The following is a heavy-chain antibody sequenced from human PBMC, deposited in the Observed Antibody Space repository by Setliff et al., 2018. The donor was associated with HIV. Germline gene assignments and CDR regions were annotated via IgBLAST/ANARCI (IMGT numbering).Heavy chain of an antibody. CDR1: GGSISSNSHY. CDR2: IYYSGNT. V-gene: IGHV4-39*01. Sequence: SETLSLTCTVSGGSISSNSHYWGWIRQPPGKGLEWIGSIYYSGNTYYNPSLKSRVTISVDTSKNQFSLKLRSVTAADTAVYYCAGLGDSGYDFRGYFDYWGQGKLVTVSS. J-gene: IGHJ4*02. D-gene: IGHD5-12*01. CDR3: AGLGDSGYDFRGYFDY.